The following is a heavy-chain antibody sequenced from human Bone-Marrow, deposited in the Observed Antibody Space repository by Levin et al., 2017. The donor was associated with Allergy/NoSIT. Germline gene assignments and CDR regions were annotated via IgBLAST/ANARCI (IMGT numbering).Heavy chain of an antibody. D-gene: IGHD3-10*01. V-gene: IGHV3-21*01. Sequence: GGSLRLSCAASGFTFSTSSMSWVRQAPGKGLEWVSFICSSSTYIYYADSVKGRFTISRDNAKNSLYLQMNSLRAEDTAVYYCARDTDIYYGSGSADYWGQGTLVTVSS. CDR1: GFTFSTSS. J-gene: IGHJ4*02. CDR3: ARDTDIYYGSGSADY. CDR2: ICSSSTYI.